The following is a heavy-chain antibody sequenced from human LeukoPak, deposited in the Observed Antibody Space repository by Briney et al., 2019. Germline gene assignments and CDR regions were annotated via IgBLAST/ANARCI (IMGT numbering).Heavy chain of an antibody. Sequence: SETLSLTCAVYSGSFSDYYWSWIRLSPGKGLEWIGEINHSGNTHYSSALKSRVTISVDTSKNQFSLKLSSVTAADTAVYYCARGSKAAPGTFDYWGQGTLVTVSS. D-gene: IGHD6-13*01. V-gene: IGHV4-34*01. CDR2: INHSGNT. J-gene: IGHJ4*02. CDR1: SGSFSDYY. CDR3: ARGSKAAPGTFDY.